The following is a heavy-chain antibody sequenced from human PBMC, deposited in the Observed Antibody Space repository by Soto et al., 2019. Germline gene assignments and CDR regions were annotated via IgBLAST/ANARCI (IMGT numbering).Heavy chain of an antibody. D-gene: IGHD5-12*01. CDR2: ISSSGSTI. V-gene: IGHV3-48*03. CDR3: ARETRGSTYRD. Sequence: GGSLRLSCAASGFTFSSYEMNWVRQAPGKGLEWVSYISSSGSTIYYADSVKGRFTISRDNAKNSLYLQMNSLRAEDTAVYYCARETRGSTYRDWGQGTLVTVSS. J-gene: IGHJ4*02. CDR1: GFTFSSYE.